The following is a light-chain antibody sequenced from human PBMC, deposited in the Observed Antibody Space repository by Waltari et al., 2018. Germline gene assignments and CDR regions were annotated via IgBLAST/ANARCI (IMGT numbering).Light chain of an antibody. Sequence: QAVVTQEPSLTVSPGGTVTLTCGSNTGAVTSGHFPYWFQQKPGQAPVTLIYDASNRHSWKPARFSGSLLGGKAALTLSGAQPEDEADYYCLLSFSGADVVFGGGTKLTVL. CDR3: LLSFSGADVV. CDR1: TGAVTSGHF. CDR2: DAS. J-gene: IGLJ2*01. V-gene: IGLV7-46*01.